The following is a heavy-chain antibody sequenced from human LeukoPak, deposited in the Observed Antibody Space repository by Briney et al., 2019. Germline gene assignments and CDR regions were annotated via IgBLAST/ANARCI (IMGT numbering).Heavy chain of an antibody. CDR2: ISSSGSTI. CDR3: ARDDSALSIAAAGPYYYGMDV. D-gene: IGHD6-13*01. Sequence: GGSLRLSCAASGFTFSSYSMNWVRQAPGKGLEWVSSISSSGSTIYYADSVKGRFTISRDNAKNSLYLQMNSLRAEDTAVYYCARDDSALSIAAAGPYYYGMDVWGQGTTVTVSS. CDR1: GFTFSSYS. J-gene: IGHJ6*02. V-gene: IGHV3-21*04.